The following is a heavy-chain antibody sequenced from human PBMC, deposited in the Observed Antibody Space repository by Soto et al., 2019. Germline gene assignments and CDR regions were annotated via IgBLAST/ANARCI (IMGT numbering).Heavy chain of an antibody. CDR2: IIPISGAA. V-gene: IGHV1-69*06. D-gene: IGHD1-7*01. J-gene: IGHJ4*02. CDR3: ARDMTRTVVPYFDF. Sequence: GASVKVSCKASGGTFSSYVVNWVRQAPGQGLEWMGRIIPISGAANYAQKFQGRVTITADKSTSTSYMELSSLRSEDTAVYYCARDMTRTVVPYFDFWGQGTLVTVSS. CDR1: GGTFSSYV.